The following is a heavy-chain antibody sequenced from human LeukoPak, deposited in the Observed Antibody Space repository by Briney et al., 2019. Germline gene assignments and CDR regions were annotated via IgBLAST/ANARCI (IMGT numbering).Heavy chain of an antibody. J-gene: IGHJ4*02. CDR3: ARTYSSSWYSYGGLHFDY. CDR2: INPSGGST. Sequence: PRASVKVSCKASGYTFTSYYMHWVRQAPGQGLEWMGIINPSGGSTSYAQKFQGRVTMTRDTSISTAYMELSRLRSDDTAVYYCARTYSSSWYSYGGLHFDYWGQGTLVTVSS. D-gene: IGHD6-13*01. V-gene: IGHV1-46*01. CDR1: GYTFTSYY.